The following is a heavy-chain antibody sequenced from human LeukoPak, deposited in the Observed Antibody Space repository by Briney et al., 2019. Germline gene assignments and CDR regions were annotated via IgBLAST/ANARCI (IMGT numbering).Heavy chain of an antibody. J-gene: IGHJ4*02. CDR1: GYTFTCYF. CDR3: ARDSGYCSPTGCYYFDH. D-gene: IGHD2-2*01. CDR2: IHPDSGGT. V-gene: IGHV1-2*02. Sequence: GASVKVSCKTSGYTFTCYFMHWVRQAPGQGLEWMGWIHPDSGGTDYAQKFQGRVTMNRDTSISTGYMELSRPTSDDTAVYYCARDSGYCSPTGCYYFDHWGQGTLVTVSS.